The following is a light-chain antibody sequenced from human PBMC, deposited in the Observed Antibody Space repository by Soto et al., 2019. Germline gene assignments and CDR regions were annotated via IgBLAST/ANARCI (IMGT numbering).Light chain of an antibody. J-gene: IGLJ2*01. Sequence: QLVLTQSPSASASLGASVKLTCTLSSGHSSYAIAWHQQQPEKGPRYLMKVNSDGSHSKGDGIPDRFSGSSSGAERYFTISSLQSEDEADYYCQTWGTGVVIFGGGTKLTVL. V-gene: IGLV4-69*01. CDR1: SGHSSYA. CDR3: QTWGTGVVI. CDR2: VNSDGSH.